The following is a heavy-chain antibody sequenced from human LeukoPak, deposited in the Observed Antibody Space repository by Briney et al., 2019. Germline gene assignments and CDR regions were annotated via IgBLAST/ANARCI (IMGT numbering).Heavy chain of an antibody. CDR1: GFTFSSYA. CDR2: INHSGST. J-gene: IGHJ4*02. Sequence: PGGSLRLSCAASGFTFSSYAMSWIRQPPGKGLEWIGEINHSGSTNYNPSLKSRVTISVDTSKNQFSLKLSSVTAADTAVYHCARARVNIVVVPAAIRDYYFDYWGQGTLVTVSS. V-gene: IGHV4-34*01. CDR3: ARARVNIVVVPAAIRDYYFDY. D-gene: IGHD2-2*01.